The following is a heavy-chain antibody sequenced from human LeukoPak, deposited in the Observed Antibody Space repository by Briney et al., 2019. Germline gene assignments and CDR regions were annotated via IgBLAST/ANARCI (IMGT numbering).Heavy chain of an antibody. V-gene: IGHV3-15*01. Sequence: PGGSLRLSCAASGLTFSNAWMHWVRQAPGKGLEWVGRIKSKAHGGTTDYAAPVKGRFTISRDDSKNTLYLQMNSLKTEDTAVYYCWDTNWNGDWDYWGQGTLVTVSS. CDR1: GLTFSNAW. CDR2: IKSKAHGGTT. J-gene: IGHJ4*02. D-gene: IGHD1-1*01. CDR3: WDTNWNGDWDY.